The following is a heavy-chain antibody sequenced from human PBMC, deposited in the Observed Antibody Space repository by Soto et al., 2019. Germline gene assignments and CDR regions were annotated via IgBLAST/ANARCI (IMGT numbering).Heavy chain of an antibody. D-gene: IGHD6-13*01. CDR2: INHRGST. Sequence: PSETLSLTCAVYGGYFSGYYWGWIRQPPGKGLEWIGQINHRGSTNYNPSLKSRVTISVDTSKNQFSLKLSSVTAADTAVYYCARKEAAAGYWGQGTLVPVSS. CDR1: GGYFSGYY. J-gene: IGHJ4*02. CDR3: ARKEAAAGY. V-gene: IGHV4-34*01.